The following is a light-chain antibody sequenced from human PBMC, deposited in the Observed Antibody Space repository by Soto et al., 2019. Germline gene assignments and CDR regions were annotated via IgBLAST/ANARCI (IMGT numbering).Light chain of an antibody. V-gene: IGKV3-15*01. CDR2: GAS. CDR3: QQYNDNWLT. CDR1: QSVRTN. J-gene: IGKJ1*01. Sequence: EIVMTQSPATLSVSPGERVTLSCRASQSVRTNLAWYQHRPGQAPRLIIYGASNRATGFPARFSGGGSGTAITLTNSSLLSEDFAVYYRQQYNDNWLTFGQETKVELK.